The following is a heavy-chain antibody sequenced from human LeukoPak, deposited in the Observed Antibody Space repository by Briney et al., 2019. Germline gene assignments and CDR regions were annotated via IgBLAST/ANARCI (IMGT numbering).Heavy chain of an antibody. D-gene: IGHD7-27*01. CDR2: IKQDGSEK. V-gene: IGHV3-7*01. Sequence: PGGSLRLSCAASGFTFSGYWMSWLRQAPGKGLEWVANIKQDGSEKYYMDSVGGRFTISRDNAKNSLYLQMDSLRVEDTAVYYCARDLGIDRFDQWGQGALVTVSA. J-gene: IGHJ4*02. CDR3: ARDLGIDRFDQ. CDR1: GFTFSGYW.